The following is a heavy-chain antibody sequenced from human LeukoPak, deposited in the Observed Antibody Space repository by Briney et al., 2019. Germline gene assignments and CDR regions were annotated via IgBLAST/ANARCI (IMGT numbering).Heavy chain of an antibody. CDR1: GGSFSGYY. CDR3: ARRRYYDFWSGDIDY. Sequence: SETLSLTCAVYGGSFSGYYWSWIRQPQGKGLEGFGEINHSGSTNYNPSLKSRVTISVDTSKNQFSVKLSSVTAADTAVYYCARRRYYDFWSGDIDYWGQGTLVTVSS. D-gene: IGHD3-3*01. V-gene: IGHV4-34*01. J-gene: IGHJ4*02. CDR2: INHSGST.